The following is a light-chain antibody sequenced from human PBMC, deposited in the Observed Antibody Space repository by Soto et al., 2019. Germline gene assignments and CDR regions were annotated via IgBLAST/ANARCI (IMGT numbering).Light chain of an antibody. CDR1: QSVSNNY. CDR2: GAS. J-gene: IGKJ1*01. V-gene: IGKV3-20*01. Sequence: EIVLTQSPGILSLSPGERATLSCRASQSVSNNYLAWYQQQPGQAPRLRIYGASNRATGIPDRLSGSGSGTDFTLTISRMEPEDFAVYYCQQYGSSGTFGQGTKVYIK. CDR3: QQYGSSGT.